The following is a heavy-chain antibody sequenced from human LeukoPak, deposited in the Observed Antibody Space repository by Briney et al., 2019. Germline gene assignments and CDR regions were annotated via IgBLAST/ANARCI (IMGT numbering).Heavy chain of an antibody. V-gene: IGHV4-4*07. J-gene: IGHJ5*02. Sequence: TSETLSLTCTVSGGSISSYYWSWIRQPAGKGLEWIGRIYTSGSTNYNPSLKSRVTMSVDTSKNQFSLKLSSVTAADTAVYYCARGATVTTFFWFDPWGQGTLVTVSS. CDR1: GGSISSYY. CDR3: ARGATVTTFFWFDP. D-gene: IGHD4-17*01. CDR2: IYTSGST.